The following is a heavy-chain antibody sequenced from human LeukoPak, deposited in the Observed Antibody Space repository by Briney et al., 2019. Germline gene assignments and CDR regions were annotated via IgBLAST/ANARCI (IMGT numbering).Heavy chain of an antibody. CDR2: INYSGTT. CDR1: SGSFSSRSYY. V-gene: IGHV4-39*01. J-gene: IGHJ4*02. D-gene: IGHD5-18*01. CDR3: ARLRGGVQLWVD. Sequence: SSETLSLTCTVSSGSFSSRSYYCGWIRQPPGMGLEWIATINYSGTTYYNPSLKSRVTASVDTSKNQFYLKLSSVTAADTAVYYCARLRGGVQLWVDWGQGTLVTVSS.